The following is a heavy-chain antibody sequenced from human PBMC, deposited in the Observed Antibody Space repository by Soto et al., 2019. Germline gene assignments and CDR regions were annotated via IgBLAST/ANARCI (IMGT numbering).Heavy chain of an antibody. CDR2: IYYSGST. V-gene: IGHV4-30-4*01. CDR3: ASVVVITKSLDY. CDR1: GGSISSGDYY. J-gene: IGHJ4*02. Sequence: PSETLSLTCTVSGGSISSGDYYWSWIRQPPGKGLEWIGYIYYSGSTYYNPSLKSRVTISVDTSKNQFSLKLSSVTAADTAVYYCASVVVITKSLDYWGQGTLVTVSS. D-gene: IGHD3-22*01.